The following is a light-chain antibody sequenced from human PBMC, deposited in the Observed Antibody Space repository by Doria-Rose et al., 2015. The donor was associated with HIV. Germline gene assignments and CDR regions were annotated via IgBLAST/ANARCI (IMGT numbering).Light chain of an antibody. J-gene: IGLJ3*02. V-gene: IGLV2-14*03. Sequence: QSVLIQPASVSGSPGQSITISCNGTNSDIGNFNYVSWYQQHPNKAPRLIIYDVNKRPSGVSNRFSGTKSANAASLAISGLQAEDEADYFCSSYTSDDSWIFGGGTKLTVL. CDR2: DVN. CDR3: SSYTSDDSWI. CDR1: NSDIGNFNY.